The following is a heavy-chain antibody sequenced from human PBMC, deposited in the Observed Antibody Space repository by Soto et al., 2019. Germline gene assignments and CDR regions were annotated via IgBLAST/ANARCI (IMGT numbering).Heavy chain of an antibody. V-gene: IGHV3-23*01. CDR3: AKALYYDFWSGYYAVGPDAFDI. Sequence: GGSLRLSCAASGFTFSSYAMSWVRQAPGKGLEWVSAISGSGGSTYYADSVKGRFTISRDNSKNTLYLQMNSLRAEDTAVYYCAKALYYDFWSGYYAVGPDAFDIWGQGTMVTVSS. CDR1: GFTFSSYA. D-gene: IGHD3-3*01. J-gene: IGHJ3*02. CDR2: ISGSGGST.